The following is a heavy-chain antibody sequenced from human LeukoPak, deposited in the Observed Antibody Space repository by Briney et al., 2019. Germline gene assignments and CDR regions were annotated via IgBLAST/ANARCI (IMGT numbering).Heavy chain of an antibody. CDR3: AKDPQREWELLPNWFDP. D-gene: IGHD1-26*01. CDR2: ISGSGDST. J-gene: IGHJ5*02. V-gene: IGHV3-23*01. CDR1: GFTFSSYA. Sequence: GGSLRLSCAASGFTFSSYAMSWVRQAPGKGLEWVSAISGSGDSTYYADSVKGRFTISRDNSKNTLYLQMNSLRAEDTAVYYCAKDPQREWELLPNWFDPWGQGTLVTVSS.